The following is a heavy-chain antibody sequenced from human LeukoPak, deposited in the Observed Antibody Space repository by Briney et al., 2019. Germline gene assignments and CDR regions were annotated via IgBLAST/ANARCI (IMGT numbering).Heavy chain of an antibody. V-gene: IGHV3-23*01. CDR3: ARDRYYDSSGYQSWEIDY. CDR1: GFTFSSYA. CDR2: ISGSGGST. D-gene: IGHD3-22*01. J-gene: IGHJ4*02. Sequence: GGSLRLSCAASGFTFSSYAMSWVRQAPGKGLEWVSAISGSGGSTFYTDSVKGRFTISRDNSKNTLFLQMNSLRAEDTAVYYCARDRYYDSSGYQSWEIDYWGQGTLVTVSS.